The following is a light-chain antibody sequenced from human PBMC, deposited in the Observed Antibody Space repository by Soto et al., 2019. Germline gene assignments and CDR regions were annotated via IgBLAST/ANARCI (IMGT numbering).Light chain of an antibody. J-gene: IGKJ4*01. CDR2: GAS. V-gene: IGKV3-15*01. Sequence: EIVMTQSPATLSVSPGERATLSCRASQSVSSNLAWYQQKPGQAPRLLIYGASTRATGIPARFSGSGSGTEFTLTISSLQSEDFAVYYCQQYDNSSLTFGGGTKVE. CDR3: QQYDNSSLT. CDR1: QSVSSN.